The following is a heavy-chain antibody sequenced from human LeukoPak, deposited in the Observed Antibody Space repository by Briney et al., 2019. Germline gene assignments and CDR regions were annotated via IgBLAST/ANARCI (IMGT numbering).Heavy chain of an antibody. CDR3: ARLSLRKGYYYDSSGYSFFDY. CDR2: IYSGGST. J-gene: IGHJ4*02. Sequence: PGGSLRLSCAASGFTVSSNYMSWVRQAPGKGLEWVSVIYSGGSTYYADSVKGRFTISRDNSKNTLYLQMNSLRAEDTAVYYCARLSLRKGYYYDSSGYSFFDYWGQGTLVTVSS. CDR1: GFTVSSNY. V-gene: IGHV3-53*01. D-gene: IGHD3-22*01.